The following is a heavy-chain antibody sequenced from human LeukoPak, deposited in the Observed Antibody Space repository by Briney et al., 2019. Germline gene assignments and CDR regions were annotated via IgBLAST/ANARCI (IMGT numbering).Heavy chain of an antibody. CDR1: GYTFTSYD. V-gene: IGHV1-2*02. D-gene: IGHD4-17*01. J-gene: IGHJ4*02. CDR2: INPNSGGT. Sequence: GASVKVSCKASGYTFTSYDINWVRQATGQGLEWMGWINPNSGGTNYAQKFQGRVTMTRDTSISTAYMELSRLRSDDTAVYYCARDDGYGDYGPFDYWGQGTLVTVSS. CDR3: ARDDGYGDYGPFDY.